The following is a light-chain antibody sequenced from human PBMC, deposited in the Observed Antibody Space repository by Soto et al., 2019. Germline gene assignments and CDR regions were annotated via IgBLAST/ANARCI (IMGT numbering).Light chain of an antibody. Sequence: EIVLTQSPGTLSLSPGERVNLSCRASQSVSSTYLAWYQQTFGQAPRLLIYGASSRATGIPDRFSGSGSGTDFTLTISRLEPEDFAVYYCQQYGSPLTFGGGTKVEIK. CDR2: GAS. V-gene: IGKV3-20*01. J-gene: IGKJ4*01. CDR3: QQYGSPLT. CDR1: QSVSSTY.